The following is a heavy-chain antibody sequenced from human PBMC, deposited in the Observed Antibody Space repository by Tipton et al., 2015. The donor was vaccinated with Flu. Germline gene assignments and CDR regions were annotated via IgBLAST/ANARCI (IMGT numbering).Heavy chain of an antibody. Sequence: SLRLSCAASGFTFSNYWMTWVRQAPGKGLEWVANMKQDGIEQYYVDSVKGRFTISRDNAKKSLYLQVNSLRAEDTAVYYCARTGNSGKFDNWGQGTLVTVSS. D-gene: IGHD1-26*01. CDR3: ARTGNSGKFDN. CDR1: GFTFSNYW. J-gene: IGHJ4*02. V-gene: IGHV3-7*01. CDR2: MKQDGIEQ.